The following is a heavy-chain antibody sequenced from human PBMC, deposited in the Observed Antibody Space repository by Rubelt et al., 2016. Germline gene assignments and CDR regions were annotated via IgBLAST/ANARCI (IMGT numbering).Heavy chain of an antibody. Sequence: VQLVESGGGLVKPGGSLRLSCAASGFSFSNAWMSWVRQAPGKGLEWVSYVSSSGSTMNYADSVKGRFTISRDNAKNSLYLQMNSLRPEDTAGYYFARGNWGYGGYGNFDFWGQGTLVTVSS. CDR3: ARGNWGYGGYGNFDF. CDR2: VSSSGSTM. V-gene: IGHV3-48*01. J-gene: IGHJ4*02. CDR1: GFSFSNAW. D-gene: IGHD5-12*01.